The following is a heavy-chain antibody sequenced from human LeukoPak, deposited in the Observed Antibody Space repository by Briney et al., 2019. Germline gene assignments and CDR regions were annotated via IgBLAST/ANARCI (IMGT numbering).Heavy chain of an antibody. Sequence: VKVSCKASGYTFTGYYMHWVRQAPGQGLEWMGWINPNSGGTNYAQKFQGRVTMTRDTSISTAYMELSRLRSDDAAVYYCARDGDSYYYDSSGYPGIDYWGQGTLVTVSS. CDR3: ARDGDSYYYDSSGYPGIDY. CDR1: GYTFTGYY. J-gene: IGHJ4*02. V-gene: IGHV1-2*02. CDR2: INPNSGGT. D-gene: IGHD3-22*01.